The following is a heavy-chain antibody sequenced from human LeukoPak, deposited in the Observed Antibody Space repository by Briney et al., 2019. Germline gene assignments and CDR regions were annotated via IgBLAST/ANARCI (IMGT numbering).Heavy chain of an antibody. Sequence: SETLSLTCTVSGGSISSGSYYWSWIRQPAGKGLEWIGRIYTSGSTNYNPSLKSRVTISVDTSKNQFSLKLSSVTAADTAVYYCARESHWAWVDYFDYWGQGTLVTVSS. CDR3: ARESHWAWVDYFDY. CDR2: IYTSGST. CDR1: GGSISSGSYY. D-gene: IGHD7-27*01. V-gene: IGHV4-61*02. J-gene: IGHJ4*02.